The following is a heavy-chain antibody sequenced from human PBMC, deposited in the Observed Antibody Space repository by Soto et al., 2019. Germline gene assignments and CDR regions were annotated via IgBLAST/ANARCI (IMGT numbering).Heavy chain of an antibody. D-gene: IGHD2-2*02. CDR3: AGIPAAIGVGWFDP. J-gene: IGHJ5*02. V-gene: IGHV4-59*08. CDR2: IYNSGST. Sequence: PSETLSLTCTVSGGSISSYYWSWIRQPPGKGLEWIGYIYNSGSTNYNPSLKSRVTISEDTSKNQFSLKLSSVTAADTAVYSCAGIPAAIGVGWFDPWGQGILVTVSS. CDR1: GGSISSYY.